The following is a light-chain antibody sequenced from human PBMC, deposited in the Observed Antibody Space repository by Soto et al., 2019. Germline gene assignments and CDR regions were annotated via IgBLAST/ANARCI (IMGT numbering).Light chain of an antibody. CDR3: ASSSSTVVV. Sequence: QSVLTQPASVSGSLGQSITIPCTGTSSDIGVYNYVSWYQHHPGKAPKLMLYEVSVQPSGVSNRFSGSKSGNTASLTISGLQAEDEADYYCASSSSTVVVFGGGTKVTVL. CDR1: SSDIGVYNY. J-gene: IGLJ2*01. CDR2: EVS. V-gene: IGLV2-14*01.